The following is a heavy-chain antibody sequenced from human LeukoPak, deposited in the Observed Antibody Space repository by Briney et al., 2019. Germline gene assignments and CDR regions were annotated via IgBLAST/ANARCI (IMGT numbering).Heavy chain of an antibody. J-gene: IGHJ5*02. CDR3: ASSQQLAGWFDP. Sequence: ASAKVSCKATGYTVTGYYMHWVRQAPGQGLEWMGWINPNSGGTNYAQKFQGRVTMTRDTSISTAYMELSRLRSDDTAVYYCASSQQLAGWFDPWGQGTLVTVSS. CDR2: INPNSGGT. V-gene: IGHV1-2*02. CDR1: GYTVTGYY. D-gene: IGHD6-6*01.